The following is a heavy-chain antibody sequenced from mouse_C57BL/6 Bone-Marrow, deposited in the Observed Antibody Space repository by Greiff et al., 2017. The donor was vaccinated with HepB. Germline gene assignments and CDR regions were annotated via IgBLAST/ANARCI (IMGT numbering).Heavy chain of an antibody. D-gene: IGHD2-1*01. CDR1: GYTFTSYW. CDR2: IYPGSGST. V-gene: IGHV1-55*01. Sequence: QVQLKQPGAELVKPGASVKMSCKASGYTFTSYWITWVKQRPGQGLEWIGDIYPGSGSTNYNEKFKSKATLTVDKSSSTAYMQLSSLTSEDSAVYYVVSIFYGNLGDFDYWGQGTTLTVSS. J-gene: IGHJ2*01. CDR3: VSIFYGNLGDFDY.